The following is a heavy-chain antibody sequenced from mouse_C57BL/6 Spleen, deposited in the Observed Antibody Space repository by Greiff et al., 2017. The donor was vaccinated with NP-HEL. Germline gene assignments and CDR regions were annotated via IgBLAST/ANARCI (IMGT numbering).Heavy chain of an antibody. D-gene: IGHD1-1*01. V-gene: IGHV5-16*01. CDR1: GFTFSDYY. J-gene: IGHJ1*03. CDR2: INYDGSST. Sequence: EVQLQESEGGLVQPGSSMKLSCTASGFTFSDYYMAWVRQVPEKGLEWVANINYDGSSTYYLDSLKSRFIISRDNAKNILYLQMSSLKSEDTATYYCARDGITTKGYFDVWGTGTTVTVSS. CDR3: ARDGITTKGYFDV.